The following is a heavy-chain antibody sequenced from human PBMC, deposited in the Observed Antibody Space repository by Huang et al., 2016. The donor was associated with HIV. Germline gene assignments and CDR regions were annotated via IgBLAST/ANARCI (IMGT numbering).Heavy chain of an antibody. CDR3: ARDPKYHRIGYYRQRRGIDI. Sequence: QIQLMQSGPELKQPGASVKVSCKASGYTFTSYWITWVSQAPGQGPEWMGWIRYSSGDTEYAQKFQGRVTLTTDTSTNIAYMELRSLRSDDTAKYYCARDPKYHRIGYYRQRRGIDIWGQGTMVIVSS. J-gene: IGHJ3*02. CDR1: GYTFTSYW. V-gene: IGHV1-18*01. D-gene: IGHD3-22*01. CDR2: IRYSSGDT.